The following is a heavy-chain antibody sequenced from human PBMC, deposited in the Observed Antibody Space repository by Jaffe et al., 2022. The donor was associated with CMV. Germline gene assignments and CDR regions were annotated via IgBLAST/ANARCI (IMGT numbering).Heavy chain of an antibody. V-gene: IGHV4-39*02. Sequence: QLRLQESGPGLVKPSETLSLTCTVSGGSVSSSDYHWGWVRQPPGKGLEWIGSIYYTGSRSDNPSLKSRVTISVDTSKNLFSLRLSSVSATDTAVYYCAREMSGFGELDYWGQGILVTVSS. CDR3: AREMSGFGELDY. CDR2: IYYTGSR. D-gene: IGHD3-10*01. J-gene: IGHJ4*02. CDR1: GGSVSSSDYH.